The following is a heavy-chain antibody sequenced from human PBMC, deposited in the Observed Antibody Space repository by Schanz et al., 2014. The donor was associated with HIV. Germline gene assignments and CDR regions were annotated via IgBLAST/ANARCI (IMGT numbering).Heavy chain of an antibody. D-gene: IGHD6-13*01. CDR1: GISLTNNA. CDR3: RVFMGAFDV. CDR2: INGDGSIT. V-gene: IGHV3-23*05. Sequence: EVQQVLESGGGLVQPGGSLRLSCAASGISLTNNAMTWVRQAPGKGLEWVAAINGDGSITVLADSAKGRFTASRDFSRNTLYLQMNSLRVEDTATYYCRVFMGAFDVWGQGTMVTVSS. J-gene: IGHJ3*01.